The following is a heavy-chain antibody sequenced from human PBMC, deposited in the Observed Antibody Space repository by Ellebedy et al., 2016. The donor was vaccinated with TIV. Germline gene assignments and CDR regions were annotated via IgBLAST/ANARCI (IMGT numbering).Heavy chain of an antibody. D-gene: IGHD4-17*01. Sequence: GESLKISCAASGFTFSSYDMTWVRQAPGTGLEWVSEISGGGGSTYYADSVKGRFTISRDNSKNTLFLQMNSLRAEDTAIYYCAKVGTVTTSPLDYWGQGALVTVSS. CDR3: AKVGTVTTSPLDY. CDR1: GFTFSSYD. V-gene: IGHV3-23*01. CDR2: ISGGGGST. J-gene: IGHJ4*02.